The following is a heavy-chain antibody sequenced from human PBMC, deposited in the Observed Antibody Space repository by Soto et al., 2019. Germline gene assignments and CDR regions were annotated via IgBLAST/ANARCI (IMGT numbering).Heavy chain of an antibody. CDR2: ISSSSSYI. Sequence: PGGSLSLSCAASGFTFSSYSMNWVRQAPGKGLEWVSSISSSSSYIYYADSVKGRFTISRDNAKNSLYLQMNSLRAEDTAVYYCARDLSSGWYTVDYWGQGTLVTVSS. V-gene: IGHV3-21*01. CDR3: ARDLSSGWYTVDY. CDR1: GFTFSSYS. D-gene: IGHD6-19*01. J-gene: IGHJ4*02.